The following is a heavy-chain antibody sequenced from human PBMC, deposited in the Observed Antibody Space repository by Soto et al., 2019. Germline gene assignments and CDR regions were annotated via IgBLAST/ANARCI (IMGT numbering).Heavy chain of an antibody. Sequence: GGSLRLSCAASGFTFSGYSMNWVRQAPGRGLKWVSYITSSSSTIYYADPVKGRFTISRDNAKSLLYLQMNSLRAEDTAVYYCVRRSASGSAGMDVWGQGTTVTVSS. CDR1: GFTFSGYS. CDR2: ITSSSSTI. V-gene: IGHV3-48*01. CDR3: VRRSASGSAGMDV. J-gene: IGHJ6*02. D-gene: IGHD5-12*01.